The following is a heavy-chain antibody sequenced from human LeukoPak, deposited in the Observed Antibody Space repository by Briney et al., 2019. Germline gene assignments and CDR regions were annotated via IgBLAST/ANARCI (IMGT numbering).Heavy chain of an antibody. Sequence: GGSLRLSCAASGFTFSSYGMHWVRQAPGKGQEWVAFIQYDGSNRYYADSVKGRFTISRDDSKNTLYLQMNSLRAEDTAVFYCARDGGSYTFDPWGQGTLVTVSS. CDR3: ARDGGSYTFDP. CDR1: GFTFSSYG. CDR2: IQYDGSNR. D-gene: IGHD1-26*01. V-gene: IGHV3-30*19. J-gene: IGHJ5*02.